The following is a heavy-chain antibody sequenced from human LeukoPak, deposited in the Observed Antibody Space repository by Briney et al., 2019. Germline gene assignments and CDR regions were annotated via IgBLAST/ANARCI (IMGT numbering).Heavy chain of an antibody. J-gene: IGHJ4*02. D-gene: IGHD1-26*01. CDR1: GFTFSSYG. Sequence: GGSLRLSCAASGFTFSSYGMHWVRQAPGKGLEWVAVISYDGSNKYYADSVKGRFTISRDNSKNTLYLQMNSLRAEDTAVYYCAKEAELTNFDYWGQGTLVTVSS. CDR3: AKEAELTNFDY. CDR2: ISYDGSNK. V-gene: IGHV3-30*18.